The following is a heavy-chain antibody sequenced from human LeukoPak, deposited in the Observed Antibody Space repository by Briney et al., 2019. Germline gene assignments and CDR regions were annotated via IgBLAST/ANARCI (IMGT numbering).Heavy chain of an antibody. CDR1: GYTFTSYA. V-gene: IGHV1-3*01. CDR2: INAGNGNT. Sequence: GASVKVSCKASGYTFTSYAMHWVRQAPGQRLEWMGWINAGNGNTKYSQKFQGRVTITRDTSASTAYMELGSLRSEDTAVYYCARGSGYYYMDVWGKGTTVTVSS. CDR3: ARGSGYYYMDV. J-gene: IGHJ6*03.